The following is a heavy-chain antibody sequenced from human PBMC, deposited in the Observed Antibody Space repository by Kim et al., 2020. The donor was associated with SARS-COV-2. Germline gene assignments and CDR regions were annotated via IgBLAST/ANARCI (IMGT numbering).Heavy chain of an antibody. CDR3: ARSGYSYAFDI. V-gene: IGHV4-34*01. J-gene: IGHJ3*02. Sequence: SETLSLTCAVYGGSFGGYYWSWIRQTPGEGLEWIGEINHSANTHYNPSLKSRVIISVDTSKNHFSLKLTSVTAADTAVYYCARSGYSYAFDIWGHGTVVTVSS. D-gene: IGHD4-4*01. CDR2: INHSANT. CDR1: GGSFGGYY.